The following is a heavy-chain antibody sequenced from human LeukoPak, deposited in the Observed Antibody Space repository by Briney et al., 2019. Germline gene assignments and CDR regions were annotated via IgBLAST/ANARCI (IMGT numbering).Heavy chain of an antibody. D-gene: IGHD5-18*01. Sequence: GGSLRLSCAASGFTFSSYAMSWVRQAPGKGLKWVSYISSSGSTIYYADSVKGRFTISRDNAKNSLYLQMNSLRAEDTAVYFCARERGYIYGSSFDIWGQGTMVTVSS. CDR3: ARERGYIYGSSFDI. CDR2: ISSSGSTI. V-gene: IGHV3-48*03. CDR1: GFTFSSYA. J-gene: IGHJ3*02.